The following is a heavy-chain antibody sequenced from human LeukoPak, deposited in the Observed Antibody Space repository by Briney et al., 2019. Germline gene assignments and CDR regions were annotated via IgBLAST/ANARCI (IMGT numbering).Heavy chain of an antibody. CDR2: ISGNGGST. Sequence: GGSLRLSCAASGFTFSSSAMSWVRQAPGKGLEWVSAISGNGGSTYYADSVKGRFTFSRDNSKNTLYLQMNSLRVEDTAVYFCASQKENFYDSSGNNWGQGTLVTVPS. J-gene: IGHJ4*02. CDR1: GFTFSSSA. CDR3: ASQKENFYDSSGNN. V-gene: IGHV3-23*01. D-gene: IGHD3-22*01.